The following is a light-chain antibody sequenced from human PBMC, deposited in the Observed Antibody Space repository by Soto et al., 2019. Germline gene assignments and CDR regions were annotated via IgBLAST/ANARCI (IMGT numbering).Light chain of an antibody. Sequence: QSALTQPRSVSGSPGQSVTISCTGTSSDVGGYNYVSWYQQHPGKAPKLMIYDVSKRPSGVPDRFSGSKSGNTASLTISGLQAEDEADYSCCSYAGSYNYVFGTGTQLTVL. CDR1: SSDVGGYNY. J-gene: IGLJ1*01. V-gene: IGLV2-11*01. CDR2: DVS. CDR3: CSYAGSYNYV.